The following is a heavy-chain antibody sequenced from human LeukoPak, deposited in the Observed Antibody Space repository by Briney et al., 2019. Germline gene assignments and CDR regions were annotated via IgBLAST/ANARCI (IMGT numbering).Heavy chain of an antibody. V-gene: IGHV3-30*18. CDR3: AKDPKHSSSWYYFDY. CDR2: ISYDGSNK. J-gene: IGHJ4*02. CDR1: GFTFSDSG. D-gene: IGHD6-13*01. Sequence: GGSLRLSCAASGFTFSDSGIHWVRQAPGKGLEWVAVISYDGSNKYYADSVKGRFTISRDNSKNTLYLQMNSLRAEDTAVYYCAKDPKHSSSWYYFDYWGQGTLVTVSS.